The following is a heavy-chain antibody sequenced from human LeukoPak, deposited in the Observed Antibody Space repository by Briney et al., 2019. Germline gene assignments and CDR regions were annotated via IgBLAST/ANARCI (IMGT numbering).Heavy chain of an antibody. D-gene: IGHD3-9*01. J-gene: IGHJ4*02. V-gene: IGHV1-3*01. CDR3: ARVDYDILTGYSDVYFDY. CDR2: INAGNGNT. Sequence: GASVKVSCKASGYTFTSYAMHWVRQAPGQGLEWMGWINAGNGNTKYSQKFQGRVTITRDTSASTAYMELSSLRSEDTAVYYCARVDYDILTGYSDVYFDYWGQGTLVTVSS. CDR1: GYTFTSYA.